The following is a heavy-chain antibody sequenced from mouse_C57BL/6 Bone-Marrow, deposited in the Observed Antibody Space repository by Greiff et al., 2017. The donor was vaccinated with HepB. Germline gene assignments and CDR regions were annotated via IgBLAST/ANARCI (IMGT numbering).Heavy chain of an antibody. V-gene: IGHV14-4*01. J-gene: IGHJ2*01. CDR2: IDPENGDT. D-gene: IGHD2-2*01. CDR3: TTGGYDEFDY. CDR1: GFNIKDDY. Sequence: EVQLVESGAELVRPGASVKLSCTASGFNIKDDYMHWVKQRPEQGLEWIGWIDPENGDTEYASKFQGKATITADTSSNTAYLQLSSLTSEDTAVYYCTTGGYDEFDYWGQGTTLTVSS.